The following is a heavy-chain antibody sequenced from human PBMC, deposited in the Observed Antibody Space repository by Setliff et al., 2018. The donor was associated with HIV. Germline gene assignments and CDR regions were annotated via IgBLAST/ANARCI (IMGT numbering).Heavy chain of an antibody. CDR2: LSPIRSIA. V-gene: IGHV1-69*10. CDR3: ARDPSGHSYGYYFDL. D-gene: IGHD5-18*01. CDR1: GNTFNIYA. J-gene: IGHJ4*02. Sequence: SVKVSCKASGNTFNIYAISWVQQAPGHGPEWVGGLSPIRSIANYAQKFQGRVTITADKSRSTAYMELSSLTSEDTAVYYCARDPSGHSYGYYFDLWGQGTLVTVSS.